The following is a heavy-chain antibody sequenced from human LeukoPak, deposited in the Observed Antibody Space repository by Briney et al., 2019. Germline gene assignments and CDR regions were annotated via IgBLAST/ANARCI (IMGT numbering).Heavy chain of an antibody. V-gene: IGHV3-33*01. J-gene: IGHJ4*02. CDR2: IWYDGSNK. CDR1: GFTFSSYG. Sequence: PGRSLRLSCAASGFTFSSYGMHWVRQAPGKGLEWVAVIWYDGSNKYYADSVKGRFTISRDNSKNMLYLQMNSLRAEDTAVYYCAREETGNPGGYWGQGTLVTVSS. CDR3: AREETGNPGGY. D-gene: IGHD1-14*01.